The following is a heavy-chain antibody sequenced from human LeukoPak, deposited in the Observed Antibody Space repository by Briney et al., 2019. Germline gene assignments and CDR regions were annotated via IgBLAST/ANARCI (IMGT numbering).Heavy chain of an antibody. J-gene: IGHJ3*02. Sequence: PGGSLRLSCAASGFTFSSYGMHWVRQAPGKGLEWVAVIYSGGSTYYADSVKGRFTIPRDNSKNTLYLQMNSLRAEDTAVYYCASVSYDSSGSDAFDIWGQGTMVTVSS. CDR2: IYSGGST. CDR1: GFTFSSYG. V-gene: IGHV3-NL1*01. D-gene: IGHD3-22*01. CDR3: ASVSYDSSGSDAFDI.